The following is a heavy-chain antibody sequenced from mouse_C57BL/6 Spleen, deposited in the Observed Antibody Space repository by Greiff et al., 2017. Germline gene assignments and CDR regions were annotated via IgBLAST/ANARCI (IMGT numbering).Heavy chain of an antibody. J-gene: IGHJ2*01. Sequence: VKVVESGPGLVAPSQSLSITCTVSGFSLTSYAISWVRQPPGKGLEWLGVIWTGGGTNYNSALKSRLSISKDNSKSQVFLKMNSLQTDDTARYYCARAYYGNYGYYFDYWGQGTTLTVSS. V-gene: IGHV2-9-1*01. CDR2: IWTGGGT. D-gene: IGHD2-10*01. CDR1: GFSLTSYA. CDR3: ARAYYGNYGYYFDY.